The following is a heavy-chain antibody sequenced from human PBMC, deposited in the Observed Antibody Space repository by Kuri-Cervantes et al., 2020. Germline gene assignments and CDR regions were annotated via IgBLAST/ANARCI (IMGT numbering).Heavy chain of an antibody. V-gene: IGHV4-59*08. J-gene: IGHJ4*02. CDR3: ASYYSSGWHVDY. D-gene: IGHD6-19*01. CDR1: GGSISSYY. CDR2: IYYSGST. Sequence: ESLKISCTVSGGSISSYYWSWIRQPPGKGLEWIGYIYYSGSTNYNPSLKSRVTISVDTSKNQFSLKLSSVTAADTAVYYCASYYSSGWHVDYWGQGTLVTVSS.